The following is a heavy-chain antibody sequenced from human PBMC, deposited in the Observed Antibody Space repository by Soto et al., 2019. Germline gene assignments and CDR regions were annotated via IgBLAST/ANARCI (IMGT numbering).Heavy chain of an antibody. Sequence: EVQLVESGGGLVQPGGSLRLSCAASGFTFSPFWMHWVRQVPGKGPVWVSRINSDGNSTSYADSVKGRFTISRDNAKXXXXXXXXXXXXXXXXXYYCARXXNHFDYWGQGTLVTVSS. V-gene: IGHV3-74*01. CDR1: GFTFSPFW. J-gene: IGHJ4*02. CDR3: ARXXNHFDY. CDR2: INSDGNST. D-gene: IGHD3-10*01.